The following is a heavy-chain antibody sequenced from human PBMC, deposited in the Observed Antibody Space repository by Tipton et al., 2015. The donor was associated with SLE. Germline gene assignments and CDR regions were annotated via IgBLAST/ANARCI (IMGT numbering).Heavy chain of an antibody. V-gene: IGHV4-61*02. CDR2: IYTSGST. J-gene: IGHJ4*02. CDR1: GGSISSGSYY. CDR3: AASRNYCSSTSCYFV. Sequence: LRLSCTVSGGSISSGSYYWSWIRQPAGKGLEWIGRIYTSGSTNYNPSLKSRVTISVDTSKNLFSLKLSSVTAADTAVYYCAASRNYCSSTSCYFVWGQGTLVTVSS. D-gene: IGHD2-2*01.